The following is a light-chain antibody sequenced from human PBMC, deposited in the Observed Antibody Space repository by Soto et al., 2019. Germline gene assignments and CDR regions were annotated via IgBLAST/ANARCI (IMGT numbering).Light chain of an antibody. CDR2: EVS. J-gene: IGLJ2*01. V-gene: IGLV2-14*01. CDR1: SSDVGGYNY. CDR3: TSYTRSRNLL. Sequence: QSVLTQYASVSGSPGQSITISCTGTSSDVGGYNYVSWYQQHPDNAPKLIIFEVSHRPSGVSNRFSGSKSGNTASLTISGLQAEDEADYYCTSYTRSRNLLFGGGTKLTVL.